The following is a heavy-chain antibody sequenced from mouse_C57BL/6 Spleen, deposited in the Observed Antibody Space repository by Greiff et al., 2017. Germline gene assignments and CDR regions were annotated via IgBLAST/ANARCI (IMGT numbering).Heavy chain of an antibody. D-gene: IGHD1-1*01. CDR3: TGGVTTVVEAY. CDR1: GFTFSNYW. V-gene: IGHV6-3*01. J-gene: IGHJ3*01. Sequence: EVKVEESGGGLVQPGGSMKLSCVASGFTFSNYWMNWVRQSPEKGLEWVAQIRLKSDNYATHYAVSVKGRFTISRDDSKSSVYLQMNNLRAEDTEIDYCTGGVTTVVEAYWGQGTLVTVSA. CDR2: IRLKSDNYAT.